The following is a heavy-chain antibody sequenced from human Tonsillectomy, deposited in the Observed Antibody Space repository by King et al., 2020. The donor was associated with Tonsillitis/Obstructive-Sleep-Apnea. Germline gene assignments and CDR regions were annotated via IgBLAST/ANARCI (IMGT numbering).Heavy chain of an antibody. J-gene: IGHJ4*02. CDR2: INSDGSST. Sequence: VQLVESGGGLVQPGGSLRLSCAASGFTFSSYWMHWVRQAPGKGLVWVSRINSDGSSTSYADSVKGRFTISRDNAKNTLYLQMNSLRAEDTAVYYCARGPDYYDFWSGYYHTYWGQGTLVTVSS. V-gene: IGHV3-74*01. CDR1: GFTFSSYW. CDR3: ARGPDYYDFWSGYYHTY. D-gene: IGHD3-3*01.